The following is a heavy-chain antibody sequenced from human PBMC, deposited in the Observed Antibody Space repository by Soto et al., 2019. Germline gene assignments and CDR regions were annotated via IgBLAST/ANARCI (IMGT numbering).Heavy chain of an antibody. V-gene: IGHV1-3*04. J-gene: IGHJ4*02. CDR3: ARSKGGYCTSASCYGSLSLWY. CDR2: INTANGNT. Sequence: ASVKVSCKASGYTFMNYAMHWVRQAPGQRLEWMGWINTANGNTKYLQKFQGRVILTRDISASTAYMELSSLRSEDTAVYYCARSKGGYCTSASCYGSLSLWYWGLGTLVTVS. D-gene: IGHD2-2*01. CDR1: GYTFMNYA.